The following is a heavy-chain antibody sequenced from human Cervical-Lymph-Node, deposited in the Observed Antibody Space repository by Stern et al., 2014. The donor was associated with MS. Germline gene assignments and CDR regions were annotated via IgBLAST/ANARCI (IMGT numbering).Heavy chain of an antibody. D-gene: IGHD4-17*01. V-gene: IGHV3-21*01. CDR3: ARDDYGDLFYYHGMDV. J-gene: IGHJ6*02. CDR1: GFTFSNFG. Sequence: EVQLEESGGGLVKPGGSLRLSWEASGFTFSNFGMNWVRQAPGKGLGWVSYISASDSHTPYADTVKGRFTFPRTKSKTTIFLTMNSLRAEDTAVYYCARDDYGDLFYYHGMDVWGQGTTVSVSS. CDR2: ISASDSHT.